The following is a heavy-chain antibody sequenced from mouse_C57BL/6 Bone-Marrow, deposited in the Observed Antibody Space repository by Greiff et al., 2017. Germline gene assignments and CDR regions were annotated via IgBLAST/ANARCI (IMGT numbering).Heavy chain of an antibody. CDR2: IHPNSGST. CDR1: GYTFTSYW. CDR3: ARGDYYGSSLWYFDV. V-gene: IGHV1-64*01. J-gene: IGHJ1*03. Sequence: QVQLQQPGAELVKPGASVKLSCKASGYTFTSYWMHWVKQRPGQGLEWIGMIHPNSGSTNYNEKFKSKATLTVDKSSSTAYMQPSSLTSEDSAVYYCARGDYYGSSLWYFDVWGTGTTVTVSS. D-gene: IGHD1-1*01.